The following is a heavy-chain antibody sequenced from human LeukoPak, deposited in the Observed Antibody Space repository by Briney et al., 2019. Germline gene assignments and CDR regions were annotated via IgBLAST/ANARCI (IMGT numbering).Heavy chain of an antibody. J-gene: IGHJ3*02. D-gene: IGHD3-9*01. CDR3: ARQYDILTDQDAFDI. CDR1: GGSITSYY. V-gene: IGHV4-4*07. CDR2: IYTSGST. Sequence: PSETLSLTCTVSGGSITSYYWSWIRQPAGKGLEWIGRIYTSGSTNYNPSLKSRVTMSVDTSKNQFSLKLSSVTAADTAVYYCARQYDILTDQDAFDIWGQGTMVTVSS.